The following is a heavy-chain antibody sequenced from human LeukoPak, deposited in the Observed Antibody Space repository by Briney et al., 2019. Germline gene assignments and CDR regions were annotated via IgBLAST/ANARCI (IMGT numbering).Heavy chain of an antibody. Sequence: PSETLSLTCTVSGGSISSYYWSWIRQPPGKGLEWIGYIYYSGSTNYNPSLKSRVSISVDTSTNQFSLKLRSVTAADTAVYYCARISSSNWYNERGAFDVWGQGTMVTVSS. V-gene: IGHV4-59*01. CDR3: ARISSSNWYNERGAFDV. CDR2: IYYSGST. J-gene: IGHJ3*01. CDR1: GGSISSYY. D-gene: IGHD6-13*01.